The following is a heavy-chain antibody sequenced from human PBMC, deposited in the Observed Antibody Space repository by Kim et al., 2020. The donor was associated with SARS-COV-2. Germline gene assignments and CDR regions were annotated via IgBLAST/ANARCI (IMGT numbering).Heavy chain of an antibody. D-gene: IGHD4-17*01. CDR3: ARLESHYGDYKY. V-gene: IGHV4-39*01. J-gene: IGHJ4*02. Sequence: YYTPSLKSRVTISVDTSKNQFSLKLSSVTAADTAVYYCARLESHYGDYKYWGQGTLVTVSS.